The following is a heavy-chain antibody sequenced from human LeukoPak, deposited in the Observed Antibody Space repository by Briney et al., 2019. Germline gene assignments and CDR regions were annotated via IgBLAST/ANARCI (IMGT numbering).Heavy chain of an antibody. CDR1: GDSVSSNSAA. V-gene: IGHV6-1*01. CDR2: TYYRSKWYN. Sequence: SQTLSLTCAISGDSVSSNSAAWNWTRQSPSRGLEWLGRTYYRSKWYNDYAVSVKSRITINPDTSKKQFSLQLNSVTPEDTAVYYCARGWGLDDAFDIWGQGTMVTVSS. CDR3: ARGWGLDDAFDI. D-gene: IGHD3-16*01. J-gene: IGHJ3*02.